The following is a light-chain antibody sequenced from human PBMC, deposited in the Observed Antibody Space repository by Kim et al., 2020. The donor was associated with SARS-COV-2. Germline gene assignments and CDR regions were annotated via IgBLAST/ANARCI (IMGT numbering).Light chain of an antibody. CDR2: EVS. J-gene: IGKJ1*01. V-gene: IGKV3-11*01. CDR1: KTFDNY. CDR3: HQRSNWPPT. Sequence: LSPGESATRSCGASKTFDNYLACYQQKPGQAPRRLIYEVSKRATDIPARFRGSGSGTDFTLTIGSLQPEDSAVYYCHQRSNWPPTFGQGTKVDIK.